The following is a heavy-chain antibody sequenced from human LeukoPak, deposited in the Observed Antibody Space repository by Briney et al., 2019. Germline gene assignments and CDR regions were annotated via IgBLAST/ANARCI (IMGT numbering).Heavy chain of an antibody. J-gene: IGHJ4*02. Sequence: VASVKVSCKASGGTFSSYAISWVRLAPGQGLEWMGRIIPILGIANYAQKFQGRVTITADKSTSTAYMELSSLRSEDTAVYYCMYYYDSSPLAPFDYWGQGTLVTVSS. CDR1: GGTFSSYA. CDR2: IIPILGIA. V-gene: IGHV1-69*04. CDR3: MYYYDSSPLAPFDY. D-gene: IGHD3-22*01.